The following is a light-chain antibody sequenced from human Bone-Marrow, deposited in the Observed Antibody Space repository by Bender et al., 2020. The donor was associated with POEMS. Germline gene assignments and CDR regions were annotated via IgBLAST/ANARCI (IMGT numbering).Light chain of an antibody. J-gene: IGLJ2*01. CDR3: QVWDSTSDHAI. V-gene: IGLV3-21*02. CDR1: KLGTYS. Sequence: SFVLTQPPSVSVAPGQTATITCEGDKLGTYSVHWYQQKPGLAPVLVISDDTARPSGISERFSGSFSGDTATLAIRRVEAGDEAYYYCQVWDSTSDHAIFGGGTKLTVL. CDR2: DDT.